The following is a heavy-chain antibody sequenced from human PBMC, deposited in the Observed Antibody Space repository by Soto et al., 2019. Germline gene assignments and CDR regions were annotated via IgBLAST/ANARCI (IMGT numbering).Heavy chain of an antibody. D-gene: IGHD2-2*01. CDR1: GFTFSSYA. CDR2: ISGSGGST. Sequence: EVQLLESGGGLVQPGGSLRLSCAASGFTFSSYAMSWVRQAPGKGLEWVSAISGSGGSTYYAASVKGRFTISRDNSKNTLYLQMNSLRAEDTAVYYCAKGRGYCASTSCYVGSDYWGQGTLVIVSS. CDR3: AKGRGYCASTSCYVGSDY. V-gene: IGHV3-23*01. J-gene: IGHJ4*02.